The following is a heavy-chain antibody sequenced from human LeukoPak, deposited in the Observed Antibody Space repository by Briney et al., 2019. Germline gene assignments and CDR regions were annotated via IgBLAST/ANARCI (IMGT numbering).Heavy chain of an antibody. CDR1: GFTFGDYG. CDR3: AFGSGTYYNALDI. Sequence: GGSLRLSCAASGFTFGDYGMNWVRQAPGKGLEWVSSISSSSSYIYYTDSLKGRFTISRDNTKNTLFLQMSNLRAEDTSVYYCAFGSGTYYNALDIWGQGTMVTVS. CDR2: ISSSSSYI. J-gene: IGHJ3*02. D-gene: IGHD1-26*01. V-gene: IGHV3-21*01.